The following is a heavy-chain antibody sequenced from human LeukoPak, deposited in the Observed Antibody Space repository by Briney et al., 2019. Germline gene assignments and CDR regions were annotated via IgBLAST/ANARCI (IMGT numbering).Heavy chain of an antibody. CDR1: GFTFSSYG. CDR2: IWYDGSNK. D-gene: IGHD3-3*01. Sequence: GRSLRLSCAASGFTFSSYGMHWVRQAPGKGLEWVAVIWYDGSNKYYADSVKGRFTISRDNSKNTLYLQMNSLRAEDTAVYYCARSTAYYDFWSGYPDDYWGQGTLVTVSS. CDR3: ARSTAYYDFWSGYPDDY. J-gene: IGHJ4*02. V-gene: IGHV3-33*01.